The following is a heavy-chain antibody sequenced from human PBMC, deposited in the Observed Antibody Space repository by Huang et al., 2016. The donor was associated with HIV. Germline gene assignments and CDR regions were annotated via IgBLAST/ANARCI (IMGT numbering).Heavy chain of an antibody. J-gene: IGHJ6*02. Sequence: QVQLVQSGAEVKKPGASVKVSCKASGYTFTSYGISWVRQAPGQGLEWIGMISAYNGNTNYSPKCQGRGTMTKDNSTSKAYNELRSLRSDDTAVYYCARARGYYYYGMDVWGQGTTVTVSS. CDR1: GYTFTSYG. V-gene: IGHV1-18*04. CDR2: ISAYNGNT. CDR3: ARARGYYYYGMDV.